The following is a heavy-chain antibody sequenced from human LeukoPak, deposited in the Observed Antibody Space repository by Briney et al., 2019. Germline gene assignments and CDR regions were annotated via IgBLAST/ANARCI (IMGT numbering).Heavy chain of an antibody. CDR1: GGTFSSYA. D-gene: IGHD6-13*01. Sequence: ASVKVSCKASGGTFSSYAISWMRQAPGQGLEWMGRIIPILGIANYAQKFQGRVTITADKSTSTAYMELSSLRSEDTAVYYCARDAGYSSSQDAFDIWGQGTMVTVSS. CDR2: IIPILGIA. V-gene: IGHV1-69*04. CDR3: ARDAGYSSSQDAFDI. J-gene: IGHJ3*02.